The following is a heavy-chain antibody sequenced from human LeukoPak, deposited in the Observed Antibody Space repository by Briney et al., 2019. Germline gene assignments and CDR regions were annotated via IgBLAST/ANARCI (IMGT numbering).Heavy chain of an antibody. J-gene: IGHJ5*02. CDR3: ALEPNGDYVRWFDP. D-gene: IGHD4-17*01. CDR2: MNPNSGNT. Sequence: ASVKVSCKASGYTFTSYDINWARQATGQGLEWMGWMNPNSGNTGYAQKFQGRVTMTRNTSISTAYMELSSLRSEDTAVYYCALEPNGDYVRWFDPWGQGTLVTVSS. CDR1: GYTFTSYD. V-gene: IGHV1-8*01.